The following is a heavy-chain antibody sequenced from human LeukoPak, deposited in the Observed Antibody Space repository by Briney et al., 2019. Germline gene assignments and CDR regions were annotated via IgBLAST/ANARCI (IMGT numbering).Heavy chain of an antibody. CDR1: GYMLTEVS. J-gene: IGHJ5*02. D-gene: IGHD1-26*01. CDR2: FDPDDGET. Sequence: ASVKVSCKVPGYMLTEVSIHWVRQAPGKGLEGMGSFDPDDGETIYAQKFQGRLSMTEDTSAATVYMELSSLRSEDTAVYFCAAERELISWGQGTLVTVSS. V-gene: IGHV1-24*01. CDR3: AAERELIS.